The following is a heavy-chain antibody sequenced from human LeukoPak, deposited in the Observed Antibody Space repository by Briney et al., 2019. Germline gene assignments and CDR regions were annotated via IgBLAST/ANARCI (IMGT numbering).Heavy chain of an antibody. D-gene: IGHD3-3*01. CDR1: GFTLSSYW. CDR2: IKQDGSEK. J-gene: IGHJ4*02. V-gene: IGHV3-7*01. CDR3: ARGYYDFWSGYYHGFDY. Sequence: GGSLRLSCAASGFTLSSYWMSWVRQAPGKGLEWVANIKQDGSEKYYVDSVKGRFTISRDNAKNSLYLQMNSLRAEDTAVYYCARGYYDFWSGYYHGFDYWGQGTLVTVSS.